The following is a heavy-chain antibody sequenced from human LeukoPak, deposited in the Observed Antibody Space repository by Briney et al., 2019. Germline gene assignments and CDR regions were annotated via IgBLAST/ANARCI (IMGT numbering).Heavy chain of an antibody. CDR2: ISFDGGNK. CDR3: ARGRAGIAAAGFDY. V-gene: IGHV3-30-3*01. CDR1: GFTFSMSA. Sequence: PGGSLRLSCATSGFTFSMSAMHWVRLAPGKGLDWVAVISFDGGNKFYADSVKGRFSISRDNSKNTLYLQMNSLGLDDTAVYFCARGRAGIAAAGFDYWGQGTLVTVPS. D-gene: IGHD6-13*01. J-gene: IGHJ4*02.